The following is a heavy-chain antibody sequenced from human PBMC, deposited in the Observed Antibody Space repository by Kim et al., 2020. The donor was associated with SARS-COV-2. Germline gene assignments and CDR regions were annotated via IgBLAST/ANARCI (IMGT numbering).Heavy chain of an antibody. D-gene: IGHD6-13*01. CDR3: ARADIPGIAAAILY. V-gene: IGHV3-11*05. J-gene: IGHJ4*02. Sequence: ADSVKGRFTISRDNAKNSLYLQMNSLRAEDTAVYYCARADIPGIAAAILYWGQGTLVTVSS.